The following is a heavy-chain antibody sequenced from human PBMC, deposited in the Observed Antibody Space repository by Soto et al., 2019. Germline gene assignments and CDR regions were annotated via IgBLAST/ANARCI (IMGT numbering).Heavy chain of an antibody. CDR2: ISSSSSYI. D-gene: IGHD3-10*01. V-gene: IGHV3-21*01. Sequence: GGSLRLSCAASGFTFISYSMNWVRQAPGKGLEWVSSISSSSSYIYYADSVKGRFTISRDNAKNSLYLQMNSLRAEDTAVYYCARDDASGSYYDYYYYYGMDVWGQGTTVTVSS. CDR3: ARDDASGSYYDYYYYYGMDV. J-gene: IGHJ6*02. CDR1: GFTFISYS.